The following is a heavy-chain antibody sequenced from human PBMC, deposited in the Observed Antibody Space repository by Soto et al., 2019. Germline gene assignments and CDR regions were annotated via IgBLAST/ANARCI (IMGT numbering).Heavy chain of an antibody. Sequence: KPSETLSLTCTVSGGSVSSGSYYWSWIRQPPGKGLEWIGYIYYSGSTNYNPSLKSRVTISVDTSKNQFSLKLSSVTAADTAVYYCARDHVVRGVINWFDPWGQGTLVTVSS. CDR3: ARDHVVRGVINWFDP. CDR2: IYYSGST. J-gene: IGHJ5*02. V-gene: IGHV4-61*01. CDR1: GGSVSSGSYY. D-gene: IGHD3-10*01.